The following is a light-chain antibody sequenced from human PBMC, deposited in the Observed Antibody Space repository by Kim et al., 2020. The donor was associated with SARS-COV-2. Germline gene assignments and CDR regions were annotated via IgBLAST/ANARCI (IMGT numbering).Light chain of an antibody. J-gene: IGLJ3*02. CDR2: EDT. CDR1: KLEEKF. V-gene: IGLV3-1*01. Sequence: SYELTQPPSVSVSPGQAASITCSGDKLEEKFASWFQQKPGQSPVLVISEDTKRPSGIPERISVSTSGNTPTLTISGTQAMLEADYYSQTWDSSTVVFGGG. CDR3: QTWDSSTVV.